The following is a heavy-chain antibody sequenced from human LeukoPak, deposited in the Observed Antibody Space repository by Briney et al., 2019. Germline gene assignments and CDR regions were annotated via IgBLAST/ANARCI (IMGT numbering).Heavy chain of an antibody. V-gene: IGHV4-59*01. Sequence: SETLSLTCTVSGGSISSYYWSWIRQPPGKGLEWIGYIYYSGSTNYNPSLKSRVTISVDTSKNQFSLKLGSVTAADTGVYYCARAEGQTFDYWGQGTLVTVSS. J-gene: IGHJ4*02. CDR1: GGSISSYY. CDR2: IYYSGST. CDR3: ARAEGQTFDY.